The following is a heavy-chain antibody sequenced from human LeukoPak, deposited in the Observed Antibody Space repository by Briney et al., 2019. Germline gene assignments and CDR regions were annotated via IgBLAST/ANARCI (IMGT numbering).Heavy chain of an antibody. V-gene: IGHV3-48*02. CDR1: GFTFSSYS. J-gene: IGHJ4*02. CDR3: ARGGTMIDGGQTLYYFDY. D-gene: IGHD3-22*01. CDR2: ISSSSSTI. Sequence: GGSLRLSCAASGFTFSSYSMNWVRQAPGKGLEWVSYISSSSSTIYYADSVKGRFTISRDNAKNSLYLQMNSLRDEDTAVYYCARGGTMIDGGQTLYYFDYWGQGTLVTVSS.